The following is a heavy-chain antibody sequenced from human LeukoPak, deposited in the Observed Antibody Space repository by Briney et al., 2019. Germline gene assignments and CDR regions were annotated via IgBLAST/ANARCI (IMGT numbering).Heavy chain of an antibody. CDR3: ARGVRYFDWLSPHYFDY. J-gene: IGHJ4*02. CDR2: IYHSGST. D-gene: IGHD3-9*01. CDR1: GGSISSGGYY. Sequence: PSQTLSLTCTVSGGSISSGGYYWSWIRQPPGKGLEWSGYIYHSGSTYYNPSLKSRVTISVDRSKNQFSLRLTSVTAADTAVYYCARGVRYFDWLSPHYFDYWGQGTLVTVSS. V-gene: IGHV4-30-2*01.